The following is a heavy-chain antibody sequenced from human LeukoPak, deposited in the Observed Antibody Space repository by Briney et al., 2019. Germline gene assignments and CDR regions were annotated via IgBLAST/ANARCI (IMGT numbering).Heavy chain of an antibody. J-gene: IGHJ4*02. V-gene: IGHV3-7*01. CDR1: GLTFSSSW. CDR2: INPDGNKK. D-gene: IGHD3-3*01. CDR3: AKDTYYNSRSGYYVFDS. Sequence: GGSLRLSCAVSGLTFSSSWLDWVRQAPGKGLEWVASINPDGNKKYSADSVKGRFTISRDNSEDMLYLQMNSLRAEDTAVYYCAKDTYYNSRSGYYVFDSWGQGSLVTVSS.